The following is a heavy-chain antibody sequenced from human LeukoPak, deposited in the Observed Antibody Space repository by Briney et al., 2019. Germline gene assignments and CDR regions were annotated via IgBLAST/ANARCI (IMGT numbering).Heavy chain of an antibody. Sequence: ASVKVSCKASGYTFTSYGISWVRQAPGQGLEWMGWISAYNGNTNYAQKFQGRVTMTEDTSTDTAHMELSSLRSEDTAVYYCATRSNGYYDSSGYTENDYWGQGTLVTVSS. D-gene: IGHD3-22*01. CDR2: ISAYNGNT. J-gene: IGHJ4*02. CDR1: GYTFTSYG. CDR3: ATRSNGYYDSSGYTENDY. V-gene: IGHV1-18*01.